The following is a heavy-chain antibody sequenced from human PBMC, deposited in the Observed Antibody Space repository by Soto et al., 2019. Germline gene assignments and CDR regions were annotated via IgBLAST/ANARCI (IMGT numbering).Heavy chain of an antibody. CDR2: IYWDDDK. CDR1: GFSLSTSGVG. D-gene: IGHD2-21*01. CDR3: AHCTFDSEEVTTSAEYFQH. J-gene: IGHJ1*01. Sequence: QITLKESGPTLVKPTQTLTLTCTFSGFSLSTSGVGVGWIRQPPGKALEWLALIYWDDDKRYSPSLKSKLTITKATSKNHVVLTMTNMDPVDTATYYCAHCTFDSEEVTTSAEYFQHWGQGTLVTVSS. V-gene: IGHV2-5*02.